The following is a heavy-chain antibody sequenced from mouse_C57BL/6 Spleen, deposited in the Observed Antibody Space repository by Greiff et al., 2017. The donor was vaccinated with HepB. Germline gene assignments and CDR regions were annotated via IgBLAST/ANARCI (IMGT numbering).Heavy chain of an antibody. Sequence: QVQLQQSGPELVKPGASVKISCKASGYAFSSSWMNWVKQRPGKGLEWIGRIYPGDGDTNYNGKFKGKATLTADKSSSTADMQLRSLTYEDAAVYCCARSEDYDGGFAYWGQGTLVTVSA. CDR3: ARSEDYDGGFAY. CDR2: IYPGDGDT. D-gene: IGHD2-4*01. V-gene: IGHV1-82*01. J-gene: IGHJ3*01. CDR1: GYAFSSSW.